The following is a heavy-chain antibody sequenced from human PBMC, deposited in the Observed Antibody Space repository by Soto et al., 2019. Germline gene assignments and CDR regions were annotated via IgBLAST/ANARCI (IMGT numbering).Heavy chain of an antibody. CDR1: GFTFSSYS. CDR3: ARGRSIGDSYGSPYYYGMDV. D-gene: IGHD5-18*01. J-gene: IGHJ6*02. CDR2: ISSSSSTI. V-gene: IGHV3-48*02. Sequence: HPGGSLRLSCAASGFTFSSYSMNWVRQAPGKGLEWVSYISSSSSTIYYADSVKGRFTISRDNAKNSLYLQMNSLRDEDTAVYYCARGRSIGDSYGSPYYYGMDVWGQGTTVTVSS.